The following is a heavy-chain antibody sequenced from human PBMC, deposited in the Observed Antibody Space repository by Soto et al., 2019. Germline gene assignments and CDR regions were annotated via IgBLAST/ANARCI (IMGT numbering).Heavy chain of an antibody. CDR2: IYYSGST. CDR3: ARDLYSSSRGYYYYYYGMDV. CDR1: GGSISSYY. D-gene: IGHD6-6*01. J-gene: IGHJ6*02. Sequence: SSETLSLTCTVSGGSISSYYWSWIRQPPGKGLEWIGYIYYSGSTNYNPSLKSRVTISVDTSKNQFSLKLSSVTAADTAVYYCARDLYSSSRGYYYYYYGMDVWGQGTTVTVSS. V-gene: IGHV4-59*01.